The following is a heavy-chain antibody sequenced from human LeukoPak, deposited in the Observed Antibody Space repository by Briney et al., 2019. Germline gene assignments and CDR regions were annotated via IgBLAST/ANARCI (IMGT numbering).Heavy chain of an antibody. CDR2: INPSGGST. Sequence: ASVKVSCKASGYTFTSYYMHWVRQAPGQGLEWMGIINPSGGSTSYAQKFQGRVTMTRDMSTSTVYMELSSLRSEDTAVYYCARASAQDYYMDVWGKGTTATVSS. CDR1: GYTFTSYY. J-gene: IGHJ6*03. V-gene: IGHV1-46*01. CDR3: ARASAQDYYMDV.